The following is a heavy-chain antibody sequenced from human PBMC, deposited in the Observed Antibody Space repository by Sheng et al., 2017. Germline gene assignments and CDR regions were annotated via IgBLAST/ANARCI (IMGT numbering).Heavy chain of an antibody. CDR2: ISGSGGST. D-gene: IGHD2-15*01. V-gene: IGHV3-23*04. J-gene: IGHJ4*02. Sequence: EVQLVESGGGLVQPGGSLRLSCTASGFTFSSYAMSWVRQAPGKGLEWVSAISGSGGSTYYADSVKGRFTISRDNSKNTLYLQMNSLRAEDTAVYYCAKDGVVVAATRYYFDYWGRGNAGHRLL. CDR1: GFTFSSYA. CDR3: AKDGVVVAATRYYFDY.